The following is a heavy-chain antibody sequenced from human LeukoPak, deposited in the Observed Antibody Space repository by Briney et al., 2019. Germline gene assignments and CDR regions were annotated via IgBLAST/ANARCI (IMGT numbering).Heavy chain of an antibody. CDR3: ARMNYYGSGSLDY. D-gene: IGHD3-10*01. Sequence: TLSLTCTVSGGSISSGSYQWTWIRQPAGKGLEWIGRIYTSGSTNYNPSLKSRVTISVDRSKNHFSLKLSSVTAADTAVYYCARMNYYGSGSLDYWGQGTLVTVSS. CDR2: IYTSGST. CDR1: GGSISSGSYQ. V-gene: IGHV4-61*02. J-gene: IGHJ4*02.